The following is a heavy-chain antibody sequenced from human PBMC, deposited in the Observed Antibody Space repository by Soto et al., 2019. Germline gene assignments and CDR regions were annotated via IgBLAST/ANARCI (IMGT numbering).Heavy chain of an antibody. D-gene: IGHD3-10*01. CDR3: ARGTYGSGSGYYMDV. CDR2: INHSGST. J-gene: IGHJ6*03. CDR1: GGSFSGYY. Sequence: SETLSLTCAVYGGSFSGYYWSWIRQPPGKGLEWIGEINHSGSTNYNPSLKSRVTISVDTSKNQFSLMLSSVTAADSAVYYCARGTYGSGSGYYMDVWGKGTTVTVSS. V-gene: IGHV4-34*01.